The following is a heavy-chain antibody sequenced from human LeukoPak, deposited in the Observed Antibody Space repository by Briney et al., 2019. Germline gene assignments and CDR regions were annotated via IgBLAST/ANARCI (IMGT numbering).Heavy chain of an antibody. D-gene: IGHD3-3*01. CDR2: MYYSGTI. J-gene: IGHJ4*02. V-gene: IGHV4-39*02. Sequence: SETLSLTCTVSGGSISSSSYYWAWIRQPPGKGLEWIGSMYYSGTIYYNPSIKSRLTISLDTSESQFSLKLSSVTAADTAVYYCARGRMYYDFWSGTFHFDYWGQGALVTVSS. CDR1: GGSISSSSYY. CDR3: ARGRMYYDFWSGTFHFDY.